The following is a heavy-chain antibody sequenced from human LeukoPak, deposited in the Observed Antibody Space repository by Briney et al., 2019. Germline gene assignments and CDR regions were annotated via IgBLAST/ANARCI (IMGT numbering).Heavy chain of an antibody. CDR3: AKYLAHSSGWLLDAFDI. CDR1: GFTFSGYG. V-gene: IGHV3-30*18. D-gene: IGHD6-19*01. CDR2: IPYDGSNK. J-gene: IGHJ3*02. Sequence: GGSLRLSCAASGFTFSGYGMHWVRQAPGKGLEWVAVIPYDGSNKYYADSVKGRFIISRDNSKNTLYVQMNSLRAEDTAVYYCAKYLAHSSGWLLDAFDIWGQGTMVTVSS.